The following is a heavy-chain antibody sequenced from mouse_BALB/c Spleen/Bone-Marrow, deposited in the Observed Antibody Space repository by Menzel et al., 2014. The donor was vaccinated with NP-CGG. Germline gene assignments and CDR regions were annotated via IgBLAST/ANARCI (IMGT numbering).Heavy chain of an antibody. CDR1: GYSITSGYS. J-gene: IGHJ4*01. D-gene: IGHD1-2*01. V-gene: IGHV3-1*02. CDR3: ARWNGYYAMDY. CDR2: IHYSGGT. Sequence: VQLQQSGPALVKPPQSLSLTCTVTGYSITSGYSWHWIRQFPGNTLEWMGYIHYSGGTNHNPSLKSRISITRDTSKNQLFLQLNSVTTEDTATYYCARWNGYYAMDYWGQGTSVTVSS.